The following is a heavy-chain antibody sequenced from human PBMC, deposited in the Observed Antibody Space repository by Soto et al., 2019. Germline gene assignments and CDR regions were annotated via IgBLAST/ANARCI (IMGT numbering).Heavy chain of an antibody. V-gene: IGHV3-48*03. D-gene: IGHD1-26*01. CDR2: ISSSGGTI. CDR1: GFTFSSYD. CDR3: AREESSEVFHY. Sequence: GGSLRLSCAASGFTFSSYDMNWVRQAPGKGLEWLSYISSSGGTIYYADSPKGRFTVSRDNAKNSLYLQMNSLRAEDTAVYYCAREESSEVFHYSGQGPLVTVSS. J-gene: IGHJ4*02.